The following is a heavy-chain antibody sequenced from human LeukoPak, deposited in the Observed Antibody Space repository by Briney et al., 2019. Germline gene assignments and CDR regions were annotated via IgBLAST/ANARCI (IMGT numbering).Heavy chain of an antibody. D-gene: IGHD6-13*01. V-gene: IGHV4-4*02. CDR2: IYHSGST. CDR1: GGSLSSSNW. J-gene: IGHJ6*03. CDR3: ARVASSFNYYYYYYMDV. Sequence: SGALSLTCAVSGGSLSSSNWWSWVRQPPGKGLEWIGEIYHSGSTNYNPSLKSRVTISVDKSKNQFSLKLSSVTAADTAVYYCARVASSFNYYYYYYMDVGGKGNTVTVSS.